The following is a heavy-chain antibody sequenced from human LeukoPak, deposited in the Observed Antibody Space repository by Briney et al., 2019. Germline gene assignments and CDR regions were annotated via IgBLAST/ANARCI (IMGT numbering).Heavy chain of an antibody. V-gene: IGHV4-34*01. D-gene: IGHD6-6*01. CDR3: AREEDLVRWFDP. Sequence: SETLSLTCAVYGGSFSGYYWSWIRQPPGKGLEWIGEINHSGSTNYNPSLKSRITINPDTSKNQFSLHLNSVTPEDTAVYYCAREEDLVRWFDPWGQGTLVTVSS. CDR2: INHSGST. J-gene: IGHJ5*02. CDR1: GGSFSGYY.